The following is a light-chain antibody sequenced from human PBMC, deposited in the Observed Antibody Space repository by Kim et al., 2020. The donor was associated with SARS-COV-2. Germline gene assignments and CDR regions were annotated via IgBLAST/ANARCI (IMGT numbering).Light chain of an antibody. Sequence: GQRVTISCSGSNYNIGINYVYWYQQLPGTAPKLLIYRSNQRPSGVPDRCSGSRSGTSASLAISGLRSEDEADYYCAAWDDSLSGYVFGTGTKVTVL. CDR3: AAWDDSLSGYV. V-gene: IGLV1-47*01. CDR2: RSN. J-gene: IGLJ1*01. CDR1: NYNIGINY.